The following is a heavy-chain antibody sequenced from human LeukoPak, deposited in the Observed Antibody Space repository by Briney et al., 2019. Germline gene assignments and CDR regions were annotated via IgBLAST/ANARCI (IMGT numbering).Heavy chain of an antibody. J-gene: IGHJ4*02. Sequence: GGSLRLSCAASGLTFSSYSMNWVRQAPGKGLEWVSSISSSSYIYYADSVKGRFTISRDNAKNSLYLQMNSLRAEDTAVYYCARDRGVAVAGTHYWGQGTLVTVSS. D-gene: IGHD6-19*01. CDR2: ISSSSYI. CDR1: GLTFSSYS. CDR3: ARDRGVAVAGTHY. V-gene: IGHV3-21*01.